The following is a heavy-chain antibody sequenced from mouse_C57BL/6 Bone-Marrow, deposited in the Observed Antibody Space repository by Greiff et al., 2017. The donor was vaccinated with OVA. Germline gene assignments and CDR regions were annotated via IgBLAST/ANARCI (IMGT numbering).Heavy chain of an antibody. Sequence: QVQLQQSGAELVKPGASVKISCKASGYAFSSYWMNWVKQRPGKGLEWIGQIYPGDGDTNYNGKFKGKATLTADKSSSTAYMQLSSLTSEDSAVYFCARGGVYYGYYYFDYWGQGTTLTVSS. CDR2: IYPGDGDT. CDR1: GYAFSSYW. CDR3: ARGGVYYGYYYFDY. V-gene: IGHV1-80*01. J-gene: IGHJ2*01. D-gene: IGHD2-2*01.